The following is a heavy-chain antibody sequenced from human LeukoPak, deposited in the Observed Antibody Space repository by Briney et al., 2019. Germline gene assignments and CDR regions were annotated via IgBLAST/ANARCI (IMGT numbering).Heavy chain of an antibody. CDR3: ARGNSGFSVFDY. D-gene: IGHD3-22*01. CDR1: GGSFSGYY. Sequence: SETLSLTCAVYGGSFSGYYWSWIRQPPGKGLEWIGEINHSGSTNYNPSLKSRVTISVDTSKNQFSLKLSSVTAADTAVYYCARGNSGFSVFDYWGQGTLVTVSS. CDR2: INHSGST. V-gene: IGHV4-34*01. J-gene: IGHJ4*02.